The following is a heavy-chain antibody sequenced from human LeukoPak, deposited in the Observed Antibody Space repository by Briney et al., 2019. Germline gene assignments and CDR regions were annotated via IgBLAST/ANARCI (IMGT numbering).Heavy chain of an antibody. CDR3: ARDPRPPAATDYYYYYMDV. D-gene: IGHD1-26*01. J-gene: IGHJ6*03. Sequence: GASVKVSCKASGYTFTGYYMHWVRQAPGQGLEWMGWIKPNSGGTNYAQKFQGRVTMTRDTSISTAYMELSRLRSDDTAVYYCARDPRPPAATDYYYYYMDVWGKGTTVTVSS. CDR2: IKPNSGGT. CDR1: GYTFTGYY. V-gene: IGHV1-2*02.